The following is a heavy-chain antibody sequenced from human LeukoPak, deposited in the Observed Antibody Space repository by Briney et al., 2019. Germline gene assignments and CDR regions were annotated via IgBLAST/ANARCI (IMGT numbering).Heavy chain of an antibody. CDR2: IHSSGST. D-gene: IGHD3-16*01. CDR3: ARGPRLAPRERRGKALDY. Sequence: SETLSLTCTVSGGSIIGYYWTWIRQPAEKGLEWIGRIHSSGSTNYNPSLKSRVTMSVDTSKNQFSLKLSSVTAADTAVYYCARGPRLAPRERRGKALDYWGQGTLVTVSS. V-gene: IGHV4-4*07. CDR1: GGSIIGYY. J-gene: IGHJ4*02.